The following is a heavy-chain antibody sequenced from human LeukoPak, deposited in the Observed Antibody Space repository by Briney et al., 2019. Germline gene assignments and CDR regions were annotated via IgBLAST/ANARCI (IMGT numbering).Heavy chain of an antibody. Sequence: PSQTLSLTCTVSGGSISSGNYYWSWIRQPAGKGLEWIGRIYTSGSTNYNPSLKSRVTMSVDTSKNQFSLKLSSVTAADTAVYYCARTTVDTAIWGYYYYYMDVWGKGTTVTISS. V-gene: IGHV4-61*02. CDR2: IYTSGST. D-gene: IGHD5-18*01. CDR1: GGSISSGNYY. CDR3: ARTTVDTAIWGYYYYYMDV. J-gene: IGHJ6*03.